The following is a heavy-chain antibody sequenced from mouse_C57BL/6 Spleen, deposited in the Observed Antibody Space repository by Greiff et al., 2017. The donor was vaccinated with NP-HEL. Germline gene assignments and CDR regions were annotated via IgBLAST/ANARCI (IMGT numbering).Heavy chain of an antibody. V-gene: IGHV1-55*01. Sequence: QVQLKQPGAELVKPGASVKMSCKASGYTFTSYWITWVKQRPGQGLEWIGDIYPGSGSTNYNEKFKSKATLTVDTSSSTAYMQLSSLTSEDSAVYYCARSNWDEGDFDYWGQGTTLTVSS. CDR1: GYTFTSYW. CDR3: ARSNWDEGDFDY. J-gene: IGHJ2*01. D-gene: IGHD4-1*01. CDR2: IYPGSGST.